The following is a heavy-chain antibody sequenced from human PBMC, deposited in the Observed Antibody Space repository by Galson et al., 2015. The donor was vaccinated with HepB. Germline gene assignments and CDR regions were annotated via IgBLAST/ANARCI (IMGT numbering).Heavy chain of an antibody. D-gene: IGHD3-10*01. J-gene: IGHJ3*02. CDR2: ISSSGSTI. V-gene: IGHV3-48*03. CDR3: AKNYYGSGSYLDAFDI. CDR1: GFTFSSYE. Sequence: SLRLSCAASGFTFSSYEMNWVRQAPGKGLEWVSYISSSGSTIYYADSVKGRFTISRDNAKNSLYLQMNSLRAEDTAVYYCAKNYYGSGSYLDAFDIWGQGTMVTVSS.